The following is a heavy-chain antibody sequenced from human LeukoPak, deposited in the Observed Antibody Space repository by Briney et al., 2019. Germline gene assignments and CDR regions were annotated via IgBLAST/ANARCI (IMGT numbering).Heavy chain of an antibody. J-gene: IGHJ4*02. Sequence: PSETLSLTCAVYGGSFSGYYWSWIRQPPGKGLEWIGEINHSGSTNYNPSLKSRVTISVDTSKHQFSLNLTSVTAADTAVYYCASNTATVFDYWGQGALVTVSS. V-gene: IGHV4-34*01. CDR2: INHSGST. CDR3: ASNTATVFDY. CDR1: GGSFSGYY. D-gene: IGHD2-21*02.